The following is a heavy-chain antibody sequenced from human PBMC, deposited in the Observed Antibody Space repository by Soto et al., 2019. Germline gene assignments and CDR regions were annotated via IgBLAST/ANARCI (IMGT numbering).Heavy chain of an antibody. D-gene: IGHD2-15*01. V-gene: IGHV4-34*01. CDR1: GGSFSGYY. CDR2: INHSGST. Sequence: SETLSLTCAVYGGSFSGYYWSWIRQPPGKGLEWIGEINHSGSTNYNPSLKSRVTISVDTSKNQFSLKLSSVTAADTAVYYCARGSYCSGGSCYSGRYWFDPWGQGTRVTVSS. CDR3: ARGSYCSGGSCYSGRYWFDP. J-gene: IGHJ5*02.